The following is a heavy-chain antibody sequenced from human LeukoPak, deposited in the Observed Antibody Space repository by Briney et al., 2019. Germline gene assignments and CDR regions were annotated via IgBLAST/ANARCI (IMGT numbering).Heavy chain of an antibody. Sequence: GESLKISCKGSGYRFNNYWIAWVRQMPGKGLEWMGIIYPGDSTTRYSPSFQGQVTISADKSISTAYLHWSSLKASDTAMYYCASQSYCGGDCFPKYFDYWGQGTLVTVSS. D-gene: IGHD2-21*01. V-gene: IGHV5-51*01. CDR1: GYRFNNYW. CDR3: ASQSYCGGDCFPKYFDY. CDR2: IYPGDSTT. J-gene: IGHJ4*02.